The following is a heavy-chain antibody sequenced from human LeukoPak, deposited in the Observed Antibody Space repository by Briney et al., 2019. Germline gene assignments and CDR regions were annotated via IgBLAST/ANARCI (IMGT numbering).Heavy chain of an antibody. CDR2: INHSGST. CDR1: GGSFSGYY. D-gene: IGHD3-16*02. J-gene: IGHJ6*03. V-gene: IGHV4-34*01. Sequence: KPSETLSLTCAVYGGSFSGYYWSWIRQPPGKGLEWIGEINHSGSTNYNPSLKSRVTISVDTSKNQFSLKLSSVTAADTAVYYCARGLQASYYYYYYYMDVWGKGTTVTVSS. CDR3: ARGLQASYYYYYYYMDV.